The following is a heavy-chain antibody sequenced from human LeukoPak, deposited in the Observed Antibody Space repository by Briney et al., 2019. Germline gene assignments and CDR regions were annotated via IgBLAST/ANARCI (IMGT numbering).Heavy chain of an antibody. CDR2: INHSGST. D-gene: IGHD2-15*01. J-gene: IGHJ4*02. CDR1: GGSFSGYY. CDR3: ARHEESVGYFDY. V-gene: IGHV4-34*01. Sequence: SETLSLTCAVYGGSFSGYYWSWIRQPPGKGLEWIGEINHSGSTNYNPSLKSRVTISVDTSKNQFSLKLSSVTAADTAVYYCARHEESVGYFDYWGQGTLVTVSS.